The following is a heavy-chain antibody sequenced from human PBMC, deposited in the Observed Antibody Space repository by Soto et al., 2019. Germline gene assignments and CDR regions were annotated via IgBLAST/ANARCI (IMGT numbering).Heavy chain of an antibody. Sequence: PGGSLRLSCAASGFTFSSYEMNWVRQAPGKGLEWVSYISSSGSTIYYADSVKGRFTISRDNAKNSLYLQMNSLRAEDTAVYYCARLNSPSQTFDYWGQGTLVTVSS. CDR1: GFTFSSYE. CDR2: ISSSGSTI. CDR3: ARLNSPSQTFDY. V-gene: IGHV3-48*03. D-gene: IGHD4-4*01. J-gene: IGHJ4*02.